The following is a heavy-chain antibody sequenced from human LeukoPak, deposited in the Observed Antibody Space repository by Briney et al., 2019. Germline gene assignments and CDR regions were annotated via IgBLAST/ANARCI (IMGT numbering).Heavy chain of an antibody. CDR2: IYSGGTT. CDR3: ARDSSGRYFDWLPHDAFDI. CDR1: GFTVSSNY. J-gene: IGHJ3*02. Sequence: GGSLRLSCAASGFTVSSNYMSWVRQAPGKGLEWVSVIYSGGTTYYADSVKGRFTISRDNAKNSLYLQMNSLRAEDTAVYYCARDSSGRYFDWLPHDAFDIWGQGTMVTVSS. D-gene: IGHD3-9*01. V-gene: IGHV3-53*01.